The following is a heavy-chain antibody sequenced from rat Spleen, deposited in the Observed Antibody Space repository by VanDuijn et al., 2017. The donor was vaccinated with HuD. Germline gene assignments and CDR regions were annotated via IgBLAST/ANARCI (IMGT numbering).Heavy chain of an antibody. D-gene: IGHD3-2*01. CDR1: GFTFSDYY. CDR2: ISYDGRST. V-gene: IGHV5-29*01. Sequence: EVQLVESDGGLVQPGRSLKLSCAASGFTFSDYYMAWVRQAPSKGLEWVATISYDGRSTYHRDSVKGRFTISRDNAKSTLYLQMDSLRSEDTATYYCTTSLWDWGQGVMVTVSS. CDR3: TTSLWD. J-gene: IGHJ2*01.